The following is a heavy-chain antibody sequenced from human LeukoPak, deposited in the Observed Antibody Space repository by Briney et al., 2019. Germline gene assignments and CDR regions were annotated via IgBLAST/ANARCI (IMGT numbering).Heavy chain of an antibody. CDR1: GYTFTSYG. J-gene: IGHJ4*02. CDR3: ARARKYYYDSSGYYYFDY. D-gene: IGHD3-22*01. Sequence: GASVKVSCKASGYTFTSYGISWVRQAPGQGLEWMGGIIPIFGTANYAQKFQGRVTITADESTSTAYMELSSLRSEDTAVYYCARARKYYYDSSGYYYFDYWGQGTLVTVSS. V-gene: IGHV1-69*13. CDR2: IIPIFGTA.